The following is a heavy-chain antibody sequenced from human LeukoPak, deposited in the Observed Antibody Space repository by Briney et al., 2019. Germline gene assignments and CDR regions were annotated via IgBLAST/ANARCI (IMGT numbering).Heavy chain of an antibody. V-gene: IGHV6-1*01. CDR3: AKQVGATPYFDY. D-gene: IGHD1-26*01. Sequence: SQTLSLTCAISWDSVSSNSAAWNWIRQSPSRGLEWLGRTYYRSKWYNDYAVSVKSRITINPDTSKNQFSLQLNSVTPEDTAVYYCAKQVGATPYFDYWGQGTLVTVSS. J-gene: IGHJ4*02. CDR2: TYYRSKWYN. CDR1: WDSVSSNSAA.